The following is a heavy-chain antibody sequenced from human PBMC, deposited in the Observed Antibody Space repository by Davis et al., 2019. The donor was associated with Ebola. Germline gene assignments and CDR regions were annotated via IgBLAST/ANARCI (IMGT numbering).Heavy chain of an antibody. CDR1: GGSISSYY. Sequence: MPSETLSLTCTVSGGSISSYYWGWIRQPPGKGLEWIGSIYHSGSTYYNPSLKSRVTITVETSKNQFSLKLSSVAAADTAVYYCARAYSSGWYYFDYWGQGTLVTVSS. CDR3: ARAYSSGWYYFDY. V-gene: IGHV4-39*07. D-gene: IGHD6-19*01. CDR2: IYHSGST. J-gene: IGHJ4*02.